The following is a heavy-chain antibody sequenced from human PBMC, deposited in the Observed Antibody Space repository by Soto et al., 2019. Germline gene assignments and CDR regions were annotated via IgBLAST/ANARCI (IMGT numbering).Heavy chain of an antibody. CDR3: ARGPLVRGVIITSPTHYYYSGMDV. V-gene: IGHV1-2*04. J-gene: IGHJ6*02. CDR1: GYTFTGYY. Sequence: ASVKVSCKASGYTFTGYYMNWVRQAPGQGLEWMGWINPNSGGTNYAQKFQGWVTMTRDTSISTAYMELSRLRSDDTAVYYCARGPLVRGVIITSPTHYYYSGMDVRGQGTTVTV. CDR2: INPNSGGT. D-gene: IGHD3-10*01.